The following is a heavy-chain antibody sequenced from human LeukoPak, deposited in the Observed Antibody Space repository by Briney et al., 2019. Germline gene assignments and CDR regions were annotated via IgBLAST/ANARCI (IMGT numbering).Heavy chain of an antibody. J-gene: IGHJ4*02. D-gene: IGHD1-26*01. CDR2: VYPDDSDT. Sequence: GESLKISSKTSGYCFTRYWIAWVRQTPGKGLEWMGIVYPDDSDTRYSPAFQGQVTISADKSITTAYLHWSSLKASDAAVYYCARPSGTDFPFDYWGQGTLVSASS. CDR1: GYCFTRYW. V-gene: IGHV5-51*01. CDR3: ARPSGTDFPFDY.